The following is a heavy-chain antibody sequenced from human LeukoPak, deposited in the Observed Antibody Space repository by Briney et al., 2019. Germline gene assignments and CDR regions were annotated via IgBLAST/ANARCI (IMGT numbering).Heavy chain of an antibody. CDR3: AKDLSHYYDSSGYFGLGH. CDR1: GFTFDDYA. J-gene: IGHJ4*02. CDR2: ISWNSGSI. D-gene: IGHD3-22*01. V-gene: IGHV3-9*01. Sequence: GGSLRLSCAASGFTFDDYAMHWVRQAPGKGLEWVSGISWNSGSIGYADSVKGRFTISRDNAKNSLYLQMNSLRAEDTAVYYCAKDLSHYYDSSGYFGLGHWGQGTLVTVSS.